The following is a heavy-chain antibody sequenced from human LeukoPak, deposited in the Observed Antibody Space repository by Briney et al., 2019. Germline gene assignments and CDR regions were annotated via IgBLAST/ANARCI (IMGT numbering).Heavy chain of an antibody. D-gene: IGHD3-9*01. CDR1: GYTLTELS. Sequence: ASVKVSCEVSGYTLTELSMHWVRQAPGKGLEWMGGFDPEDGETIYAQKFQGRVTMTEDTSTDTAYMELSSLRSEDTAVYYCATGRLRYFDWSNYYFDYWGQGTLVTVSS. J-gene: IGHJ4*02. CDR3: ATGRLRYFDWSNYYFDY. CDR2: FDPEDGET. V-gene: IGHV1-24*01.